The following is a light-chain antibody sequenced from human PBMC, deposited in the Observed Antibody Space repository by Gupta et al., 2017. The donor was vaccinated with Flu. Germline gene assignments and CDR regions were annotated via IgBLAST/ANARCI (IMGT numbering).Light chain of an antibody. CDR2: LAS. CDR1: ESISTY. J-gene: IGKJ2*01. Sequence: IQLTQSPSTLSASIGDRVTITCRASESISTYLAWYQRKPGKAPKLLVYLASTLESGVPSRFRGSGSGTEFRLTISRLQPDDSATYYCKQYSRVPYTFGQGTNLEVK. CDR3: KQYSRVPYT. V-gene: IGKV1-5*03.